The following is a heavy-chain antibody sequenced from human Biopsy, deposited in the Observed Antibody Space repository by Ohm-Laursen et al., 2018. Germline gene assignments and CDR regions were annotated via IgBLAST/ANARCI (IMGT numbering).Heavy chain of an antibody. D-gene: IGHD2-8*01. Sequence: GSLRLSCSASGFTFSSYAMTWVRQAPGKGLEWVSVINTSGGSTHYAVSVKGRFTISRDNSKNTLYLQMNSLRGEDTAVYYCAECMTGGSNYYFHHCGQGTLVTVSS. CDR1: GFTFSSYA. CDR3: AECMTGGSNYYFHH. CDR2: INTSGGST. V-gene: IGHV3-23*01. J-gene: IGHJ4*02.